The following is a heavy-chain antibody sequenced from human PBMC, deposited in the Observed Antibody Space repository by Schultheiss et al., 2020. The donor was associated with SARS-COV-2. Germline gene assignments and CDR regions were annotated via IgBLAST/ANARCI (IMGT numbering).Heavy chain of an antibody. CDR3: ARTVAGTG. CDR1: GGSLSGDY. D-gene: IGHD6-19*01. J-gene: IGHJ4*02. V-gene: IGHV4-34*01. Sequence: GSLRLSCAVSGGSLSGDYWSWIRQSPGKGLEWIGEIDHSGSSNYSPSLKSRATISVDTSRNQFSLKLSSVTAADTAVYYCARTVAGTGWGQGTLVTVSS. CDR2: IDHSGSS.